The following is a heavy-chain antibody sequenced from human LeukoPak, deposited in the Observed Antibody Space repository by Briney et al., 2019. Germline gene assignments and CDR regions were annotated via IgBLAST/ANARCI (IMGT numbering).Heavy chain of an antibody. V-gene: IGHV3-11*04. D-gene: IGHD3-3*01. CDR1: GFTFSDYY. CDR2: ISSSGSTI. CDR3: ARRFRSGYYNWFDP. Sequence: GGSLRLSCAASGFTFSDYYMSWIRQAPGKGLEWVSYISSSGSTIYYADSVKGRFTISRDNAKNSLYLQMNSLRAEDTAVYYCARRFRSGYYNWFDPWGQGTLVTVSS. J-gene: IGHJ5*02.